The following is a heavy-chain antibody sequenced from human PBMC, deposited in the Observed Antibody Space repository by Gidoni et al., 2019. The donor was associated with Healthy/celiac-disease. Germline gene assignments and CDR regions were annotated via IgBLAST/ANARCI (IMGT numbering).Heavy chain of an antibody. V-gene: IGHV1-69*01. Sequence: QVQLVQSGAEVKKPGSSVKVSCKASGGTFSSYAISWVRQAPGQGLEWMGGIIPIFGTANYAQKFQGRVTITADESTSTAYMELSSLRSEDTAVYYCAREGDWKLGATFFGAFDIWGQGTMVTVSS. D-gene: IGHD1-26*01. J-gene: IGHJ3*02. CDR3: AREGDWKLGATFFGAFDI. CDR2: IIPIFGTA. CDR1: GGTFSSYA.